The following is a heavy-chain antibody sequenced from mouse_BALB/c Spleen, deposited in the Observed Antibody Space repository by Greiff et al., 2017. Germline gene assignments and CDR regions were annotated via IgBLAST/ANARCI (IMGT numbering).Heavy chain of an antibody. CDR2: ISYSGST. Sequence: EVKLQESGPGLVKPSQSLSLTCTVTGYSITSDYAWNWIRQFPGNKLEWMGYISYSGSTSYNPSLKSRISITRDTSKNQFFLQLNSVTTEDTATYYCARSPNPYAMDYWGQGTSVTVSS. D-gene: IGHD4-1*01. CDR1: GYSITSDYA. V-gene: IGHV3-2*02. J-gene: IGHJ4*01. CDR3: ARSPNPYAMDY.